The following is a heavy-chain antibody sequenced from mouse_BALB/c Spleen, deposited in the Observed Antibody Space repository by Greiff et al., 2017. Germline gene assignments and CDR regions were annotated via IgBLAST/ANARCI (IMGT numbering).Heavy chain of an antibody. Sequence: QVQLKESGPGLVAPSQSLSITCTVSGFSLTGYGVNWVRQPPGKGLEWLGMIWGDGSTDYNSALKSRLSISKDNSKSQVFLKMNSLQTDDTARYYCASYYGSIPFAYWGQGTLVTVSA. V-gene: IGHV2-6-7*01. J-gene: IGHJ3*01. CDR1: GFSLTGYG. D-gene: IGHD1-1*01. CDR3: ASYYGSIPFAY. CDR2: IWGDGST.